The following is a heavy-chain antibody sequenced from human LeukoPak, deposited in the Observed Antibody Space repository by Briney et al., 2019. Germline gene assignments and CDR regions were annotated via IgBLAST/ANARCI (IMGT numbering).Heavy chain of an antibody. J-gene: IGHJ4*02. CDR3: AKEQAVAGTLYYFDY. V-gene: IGHV3-23*01. D-gene: IGHD6-19*01. CDR2: ISGSGGST. CDR1: GFTFSSYA. Sequence: PGGSLRLSCTASGFTFSSYAMSWVRQPPGKGLECVSAISGSGGSTYYADSVKGRFTISRDNSKNTLYLQMNSLRAEDTAVYYCAKEQAVAGTLYYFDYWGRGTLVTVSS.